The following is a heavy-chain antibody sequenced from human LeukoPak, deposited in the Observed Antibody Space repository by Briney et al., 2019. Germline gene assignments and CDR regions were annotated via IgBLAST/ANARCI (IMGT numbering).Heavy chain of an antibody. CDR1: GYTFTSYD. Sequence: XSVKVSCKASGYTFTSYDIIWVRQATGQGLEWMGWMNPNSGNTGYAQKFQGRVTMTRNTSISTAYMELSSLRSEDTAVYYCARWMGSHGMDVWGQGTTVTVSS. V-gene: IGHV1-8*01. CDR2: MNPNSGNT. D-gene: IGHD2-2*03. CDR3: ARWMGSHGMDV. J-gene: IGHJ6*02.